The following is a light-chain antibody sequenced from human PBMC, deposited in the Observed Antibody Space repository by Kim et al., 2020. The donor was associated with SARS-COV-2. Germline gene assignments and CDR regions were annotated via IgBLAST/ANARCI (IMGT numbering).Light chain of an antibody. CDR2: DAS. CDR1: QPVSNNY. CDR3: EQYDISRDS. J-gene: IGKJ2*03. Sequence: IVLTQSPGTLSLSPGERATLSCRASQPVSNNYLAWYQQKSGQAPRLLIYDASRRATGIPVRFSGSGSGTDFTPTNSRLEPEDFAVYYSEQYDISRDSCGQGTKLEF. V-gene: IGKV3-20*01.